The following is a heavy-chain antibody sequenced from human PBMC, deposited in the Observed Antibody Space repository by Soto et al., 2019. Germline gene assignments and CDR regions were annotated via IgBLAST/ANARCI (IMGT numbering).Heavy chain of an antibody. J-gene: IGHJ6*02. D-gene: IGHD1-26*01. CDR3: ARLWELDYYYYGMDV. CDR2: IIPIFGTA. Sequence: SVKVSCKASGGTFSSYAISWVRRAPGQGLEWMGGIIPIFGTANYAQKFQGRVTITADESTSTAYMELSSLRSEDTAVYYCARLWELDYYYYGMDVWGQGTTVTVSS. CDR1: GGTFSSYA. V-gene: IGHV1-69*13.